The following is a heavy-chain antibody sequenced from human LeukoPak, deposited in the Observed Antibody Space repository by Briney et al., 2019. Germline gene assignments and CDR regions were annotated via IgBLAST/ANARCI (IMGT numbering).Heavy chain of an antibody. V-gene: IGHV4-59*08. CDR3: ARHSICFDP. CDR2: ISYSGST. Sequence: SETLSLTCTVSGGSISSYYWSWIRQPPGKGLEWIGYISYSGSTNYNPSLKSRVTISVDTPKNQFSLKLTSVTAADTAVYYCARHSICFDPWGQGALVTVSS. J-gene: IGHJ5*02. CDR1: GGSISSYY.